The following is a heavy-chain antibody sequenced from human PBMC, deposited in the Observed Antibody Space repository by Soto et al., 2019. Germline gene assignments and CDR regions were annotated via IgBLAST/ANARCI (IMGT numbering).Heavy chain of an antibody. J-gene: IGHJ4*02. D-gene: IGHD5-12*01. Sequence: GGSLRLSCAASGFTFSSYSMNWVRQAPGKGLEWVSYISSSSSTIYYADSVKGRFTISRDNAKNSLYLQMNSLRDEDTAVYYCARDRGIVATDYYFDYWGQGTLVTVSS. CDR1: GFTFSSYS. CDR2: ISSSSSTI. CDR3: ARDRGIVATDYYFDY. V-gene: IGHV3-48*02.